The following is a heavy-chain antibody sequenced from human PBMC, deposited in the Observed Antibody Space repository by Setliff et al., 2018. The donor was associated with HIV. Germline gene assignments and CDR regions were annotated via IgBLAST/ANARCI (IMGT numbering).Heavy chain of an antibody. J-gene: IGHJ5*02. CDR3: ATMAENNYDFWSAYYRWFDP. CDR2: VDPEVGET. V-gene: IGHV1-69-2*01. D-gene: IGHD3-3*01. CDR1: GYTFTDYY. Sequence: ASVKVSCKASGYTFTDYYIHWVQQAPGKGLEWMGRVDPEVGETRIAEKFQGRVTLTAETSKDTAYMELSSLRYEDTAVYYCATMAENNYDFWSAYYRWFDPWGQGTLVTVSS.